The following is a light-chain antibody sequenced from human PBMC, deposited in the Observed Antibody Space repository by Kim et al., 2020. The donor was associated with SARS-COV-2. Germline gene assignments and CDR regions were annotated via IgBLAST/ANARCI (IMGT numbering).Light chain of an antibody. Sequence: DIQMTQSPSSLSASVGDRVTITCRASQDISRYLNWYQQKPGKAPKLLIYTASSLQSGVPSRFTGSGSETDFTLTISSLQPEDFATYYCQHTYSASRTFGQETEVDIK. V-gene: IGKV1-39*01. CDR2: TAS. CDR1: QDISRY. J-gene: IGKJ1*01. CDR3: QHTYSASRT.